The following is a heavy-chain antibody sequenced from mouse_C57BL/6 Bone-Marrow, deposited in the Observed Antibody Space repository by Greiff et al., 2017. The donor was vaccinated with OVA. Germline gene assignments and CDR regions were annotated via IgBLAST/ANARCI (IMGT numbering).Heavy chain of an antibody. CDR1: GFTFSDYY. CDR3: ARGSNYVGGYAMDY. Sequence: EVQLMESEGGLVQPGSSMKLSCTASGFTFSDYYMAWVRQVPEKGLEWVANINYDGSSTYYLDSLKSRFIISRDNAKNILYLQMSSLKSEDTDTYYSARGSNYVGGYAMDYWGQGTSVTVSS. J-gene: IGHJ4*01. D-gene: IGHD2-5*01. CDR2: INYDGSST. V-gene: IGHV5-16*01.